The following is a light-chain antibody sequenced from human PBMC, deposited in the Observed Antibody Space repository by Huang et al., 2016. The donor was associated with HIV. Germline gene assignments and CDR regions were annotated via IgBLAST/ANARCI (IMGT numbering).Light chain of an antibody. V-gene: IGKV4-1*01. Sequence: DIIMTQSPDSLAVSLGERATLNCRSSQSVYSSSTSKDYMAWFQQKPGQPPRLLLFWASTREARGPDRFSGSGSGTHFTLTIANLEAEDAAIYYCQQYYSSPQTFGQGTRVEVK. CDR3: QQYYSSPQT. CDR1: QSVYSSSTSKDY. CDR2: WAS. J-gene: IGKJ1*01.